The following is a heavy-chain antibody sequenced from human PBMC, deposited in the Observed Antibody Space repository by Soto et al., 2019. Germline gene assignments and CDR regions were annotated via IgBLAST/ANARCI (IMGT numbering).Heavy chain of an antibody. CDR2: INHSGST. CDR1: GGSFSGYY. Sequence: SETLSLTCAVYGGSFSGYYWSWIRQPPGKGLEWIGEINHSGSTNYNPSLKSRVTISVDTSKNQFSLKLSSVTAADTAVYYCARANYYSNYRWFDPWGQGTLVTVSS. V-gene: IGHV4-34*01. CDR3: ARANYYSNYRWFDP. J-gene: IGHJ5*02. D-gene: IGHD4-4*01.